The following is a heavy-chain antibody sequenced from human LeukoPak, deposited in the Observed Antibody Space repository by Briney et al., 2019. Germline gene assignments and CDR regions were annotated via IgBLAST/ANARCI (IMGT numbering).Heavy chain of an antibody. Sequence: SETLSLTCTVSGGSISSYYWSWIRQPPGKGLEWIGYIYYSGSTNYNPSLKSRVTISVDTSKNQFSLKLSSVTAADTAVYYCARHDYYGSSGYYPGAFDIWGQGTMVTVSS. V-gene: IGHV4-59*08. J-gene: IGHJ3*02. CDR2: IYYSGST. D-gene: IGHD3-22*01. CDR3: ARHDYYGSSGYYPGAFDI. CDR1: GGSISSYY.